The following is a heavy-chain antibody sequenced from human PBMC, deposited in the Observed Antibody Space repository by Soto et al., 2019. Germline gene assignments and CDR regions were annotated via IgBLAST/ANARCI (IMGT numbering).Heavy chain of an antibody. CDR1: GDSVSSNHAT. CDR2: TYYRSKWYY. D-gene: IGHD2-8*01. J-gene: IGHJ4*02. CDR3: SKYTNGRLDS. Sequence: SQTLSLTCAISGDSVSSNHATWDWIRQSPSRGLEWLGRTYYRSKWYYDYALSVKSRITINPDTSKNQFSLQLNSVSPDDTAVNYCSKYTNGRLDSWGQGTLVTVSS. V-gene: IGHV6-1*01.